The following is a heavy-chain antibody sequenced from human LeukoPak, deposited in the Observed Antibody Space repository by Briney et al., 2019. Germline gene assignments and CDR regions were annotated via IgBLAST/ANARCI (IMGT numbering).Heavy chain of an antibody. CDR1: GGSISSSSYY. J-gene: IGHJ5*02. CDR2: IYYSGST. Sequence: PSETLSLTCTVSGGSISSSSYYWGWIRQPPGKGLEWIGSIYYSGSTYHNPSLKSRVTISVDTSKSQFSLKLSSVTAADTAVYYCARTFLGYCSSTSCSYRYNWFDPWGQGTLVTVSS. CDR3: ARTFLGYCSSTSCSYRYNWFDP. V-gene: IGHV4-39*01. D-gene: IGHD2-2*01.